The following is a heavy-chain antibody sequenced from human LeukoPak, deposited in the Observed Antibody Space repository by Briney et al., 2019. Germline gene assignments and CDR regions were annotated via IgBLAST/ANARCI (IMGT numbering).Heavy chain of an antibody. Sequence: SETLSLTCSVSSDYTSSGSYYWGWIRQPPGTGLEWIGNIYHTGSAYYNPSLKSRVTMSLDTSKTQFLLKLTSVTAADTAVYFWARRVWGEGYKSWGQGTLVTVSS. V-gene: IGHV4-39*07. D-gene: IGHD5-24*01. CDR3: ARRVWGEGYKS. CDR2: IYHTGSA. CDR1: SDYTSSGSYY. J-gene: IGHJ1*01.